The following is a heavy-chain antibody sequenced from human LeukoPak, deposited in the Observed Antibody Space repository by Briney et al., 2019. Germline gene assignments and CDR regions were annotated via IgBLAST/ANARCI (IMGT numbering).Heavy chain of an antibody. CDR2: INHSGST. J-gene: IGHJ4*02. CDR3: ARFDYVWGSYRYTEAFDY. CDR1: GGSFSGYY. Sequence: SETLSLTCAVYGGSFSGYYWSWIRQPPGKGLEWIGEINHSGSTNYSPSLKSRVTISVDTSKNQFSLKLSSVTAADTAVYCCARFDYVWGSYRYTEAFDYWGQGTLVTVSS. V-gene: IGHV4-34*01. D-gene: IGHD3-16*02.